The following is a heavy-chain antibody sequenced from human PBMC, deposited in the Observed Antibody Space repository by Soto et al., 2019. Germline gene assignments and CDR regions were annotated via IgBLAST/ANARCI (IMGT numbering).Heavy chain of an antibody. CDR1: GFTFSDHY. CDR2: MSGSGSSE. J-gene: IGHJ6*02. Sequence: PGGSLRLSCAASGFTFSDHYMAWIRQAPGKGLEIVAHMSGSGSSEDYADTVKDRFIISRDNAKNTLYLEMNGLTAEDTAIYYCARDLTGYAMDVWGQGTTVTVSS. CDR3: ARDLTGYAMDV. D-gene: IGHD3-9*01. V-gene: IGHV3-11*04.